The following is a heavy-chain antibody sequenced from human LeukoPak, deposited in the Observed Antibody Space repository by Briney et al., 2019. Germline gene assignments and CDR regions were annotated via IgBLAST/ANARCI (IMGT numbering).Heavy chain of an antibody. J-gene: IGHJ5*02. D-gene: IGHD3-16*01. CDR2: INPNSGGT. Sequence: ASVKVSCKASGYTFTGYYMHWVRQAPGQGLEWMGWINPNSGGTNYAQKFQGRVTMTRDTSISTAYMELSSLRSEDTAVYYCARDAVITFGGVNNWFDPWGQGTLVTVSS. CDR1: GYTFTGYY. V-gene: IGHV1-2*02. CDR3: ARDAVITFGGVNNWFDP.